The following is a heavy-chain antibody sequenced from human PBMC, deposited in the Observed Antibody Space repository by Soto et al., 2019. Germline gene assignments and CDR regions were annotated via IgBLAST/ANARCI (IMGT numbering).Heavy chain of an antibody. CDR3: AKARRPNYYYCMDV. J-gene: IGHJ6*02. V-gene: IGHV3-30*18. CDR1: GFTFSSYG. Sequence: QVQLVESGGGVVQPGRSLRLSCAASGFTFSSYGMHWVRQAPGKGLEWVAVISYDGSNKYYADSVKGRFTISRDNSKNTLYLQMNSLRAEDTAVYYGAKARRPNYYYCMDVWGQGTTVTVSS. D-gene: IGHD6-6*01. CDR2: ISYDGSNK.